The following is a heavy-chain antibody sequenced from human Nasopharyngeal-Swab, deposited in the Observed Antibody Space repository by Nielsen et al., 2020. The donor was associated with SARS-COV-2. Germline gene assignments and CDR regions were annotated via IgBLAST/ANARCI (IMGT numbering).Heavy chain of an antibody. D-gene: IGHD6-13*01. V-gene: IGHV4-61*01. CDR2: IYYSGST. Sequence: SETLSLTCTVSGGSVSSGSYYWSWILQPPGKGLEWIGYIYYSGSTNYNPSLKSRVTISVDTSKHQFSLKLSSVTAADTAVYYCARDRSQLVNWFDPWGQGTLVTVSS. CDR1: GGSVSSGSYY. J-gene: IGHJ5*02. CDR3: ARDRSQLVNWFDP.